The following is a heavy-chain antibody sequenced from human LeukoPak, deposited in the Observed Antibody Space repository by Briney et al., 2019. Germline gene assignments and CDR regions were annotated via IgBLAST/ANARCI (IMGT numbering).Heavy chain of an antibody. Sequence: ASVKVSCKASGYTFTSYDINWVRQATGQGLEWMGWISAYNGNTNYAQKLQGRVTMTTDTSTSTAYMELRSLRSDDTAVYYCARDGSSGWLDYWGQGTLVTVSS. CDR3: ARDGSSGWLDY. J-gene: IGHJ4*02. D-gene: IGHD6-19*01. CDR1: GYTFTSYD. V-gene: IGHV1-18*01. CDR2: ISAYNGNT.